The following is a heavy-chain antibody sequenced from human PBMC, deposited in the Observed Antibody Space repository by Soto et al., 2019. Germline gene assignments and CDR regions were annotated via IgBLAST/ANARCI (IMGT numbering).Heavy chain of an antibody. D-gene: IGHD5-12*01. CDR2: VYYTGNT. CDR1: SGPSRSHN. J-gene: IGHJ6*02. Sequence: QVQVQQSGPGLVKPSETLSLTCTVSSGPSRSHNWGWIRQPPGRGLEWIGYVYYTGNTSYNPSLKSRVTISADTSTNHISLTLRSVPAADTAVYYCVRQGIDYLHGLVDVCGQGTTVSVSS. V-gene: IGHV4-59*08. CDR3: VRQGIDYLHGLVDV.